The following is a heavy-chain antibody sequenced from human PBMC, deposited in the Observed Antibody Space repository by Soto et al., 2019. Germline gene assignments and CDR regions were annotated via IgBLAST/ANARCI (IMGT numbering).Heavy chain of an antibody. CDR1: GGSISSSSYY. CDR3: ARHGGAARRYYGMDV. D-gene: IGHD6-6*01. V-gene: IGHV4-39*01. CDR2: IYYSGST. Sequence: SETLSLTCTVSGGSISSSSYYWGWIRQPPGKGLEWIGSIYYSGSTYYNPSLKSRVTISVDTSKNQFSLKLSSVTAADTAVYYCARHGGAARRYYGMDVWGQGTTVTVSS. J-gene: IGHJ6*02.